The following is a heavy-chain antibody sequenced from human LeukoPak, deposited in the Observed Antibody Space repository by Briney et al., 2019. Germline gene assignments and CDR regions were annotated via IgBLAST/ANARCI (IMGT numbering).Heavy chain of an antibody. CDR1: GFTFSSYS. J-gene: IGHJ4*02. CDR3: AKDVGLVGELPADY. V-gene: IGHV3-21*04. Sequence: KPGGSLRLSCAASGFTFSSYSMNWVRQAPGKGLEWVSSISSSSSYIYYADSVKGRFTISRDNSKNTLYLQMNSLRAEDTAVYYCAKDVGLVGELPADYWGQGTLVTVSS. D-gene: IGHD1-26*01. CDR2: ISSSSSYI.